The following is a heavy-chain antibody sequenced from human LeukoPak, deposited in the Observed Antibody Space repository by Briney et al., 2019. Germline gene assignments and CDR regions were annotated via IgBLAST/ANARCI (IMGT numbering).Heavy chain of an antibody. D-gene: IGHD5-12*01. CDR2: INHSGST. V-gene: IGHV4-34*01. J-gene: IGHJ4*02. Sequence: KSGGSLRLSCAASGFTFSSYWMSWIRQPPGKGLEWIGEINHSGSTNYNPSLKSRVTISVDTSKNQFSLKLSSVTAADTAVYYCARGPLAYFDYWGQGTLVTVSS. CDR1: GFTFSSYW. CDR3: ARGPLAYFDY.